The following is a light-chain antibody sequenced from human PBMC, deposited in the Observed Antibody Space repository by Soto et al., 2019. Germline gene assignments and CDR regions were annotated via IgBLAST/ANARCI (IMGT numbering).Light chain of an antibody. CDR3: QQYYSPLT. Sequence: DIVMTQSPDSLAVSLGERATINCTSSQSVLYSSNNKNYLAWYQQKPGQPPKLLIYWASTRESGVPDRFSGSGSGTDFTLNISSLQAEDVAVYYCQQYYSPLTFGPGTKVDIK. CDR1: QSVLYSSNNKNY. J-gene: IGKJ3*01. V-gene: IGKV4-1*01. CDR2: WAS.